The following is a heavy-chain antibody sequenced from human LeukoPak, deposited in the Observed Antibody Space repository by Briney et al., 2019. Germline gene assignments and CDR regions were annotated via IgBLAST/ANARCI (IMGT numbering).Heavy chain of an antibody. CDR1: GFTFTNYA. CDR2: ISGSGGST. Sequence: GGSLRLSCATSGFTFTNYAMNWVRQAPGEGLEWVSGISGSGGSTYYADSVKGRFTISRDDSKNTLYLQMNSLRAEDTAIYYCAKDRGYGGNLDYYGMDVWGQGTTVTVSS. D-gene: IGHD4-23*01. J-gene: IGHJ6*02. V-gene: IGHV3-23*01. CDR3: AKDRGYGGNLDYYGMDV.